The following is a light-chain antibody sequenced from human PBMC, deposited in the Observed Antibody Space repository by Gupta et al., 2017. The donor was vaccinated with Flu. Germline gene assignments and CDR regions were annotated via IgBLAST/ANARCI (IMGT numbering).Light chain of an antibody. Sequence: DVVMTQSPLSLSVTVGQPASISCRSSQSLVHSDGNTYLHWFQQRPGQSPRRLIYKISNRDSGVPDRFSGSGSGTEYTLEISRVEAEDVGNYYCMHDVNWPWTFGQGTKVEIK. J-gene: IGKJ1*01. CDR3: MHDVNWPWT. CDR2: KIS. CDR1: QSLVHSDGNTY. V-gene: IGKV2-30*02.